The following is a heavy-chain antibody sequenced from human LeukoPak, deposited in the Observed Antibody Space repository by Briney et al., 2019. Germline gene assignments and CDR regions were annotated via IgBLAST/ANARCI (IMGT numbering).Heavy chain of an antibody. D-gene: IGHD2-2*01. Sequence: ASVKVSCKVSGYTLTELSMHWVRQAPGKGLEWMGGFDPEDGETIYAQKFQGRVTMTEDTSTDTAYMELSSLRSEDTAVYYCATTRYCSSTSCYFYWFDPWGQGTLVTVFS. CDR3: ATTRYCSSTSCYFYWFDP. CDR2: FDPEDGET. V-gene: IGHV1-24*01. J-gene: IGHJ5*02. CDR1: GYTLTELS.